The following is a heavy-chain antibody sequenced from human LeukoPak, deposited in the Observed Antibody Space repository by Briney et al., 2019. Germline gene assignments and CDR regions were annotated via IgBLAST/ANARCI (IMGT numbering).Heavy chain of an antibody. D-gene: IGHD3-3*01. CDR1: GYSISSGYY. CDR2: IYHSGST. Sequence: SETLSLTCTVSGYSISSGYYWGWIRQPPGNGLEWIGSIYHSGSTYYNPSLKSRVTISVDTSKNQFSLKLSSVTAADTAVYYCARPVGAYDFWSYAFDIWGQGTMVTVSS. J-gene: IGHJ3*02. V-gene: IGHV4-38-2*02. CDR3: ARPVGAYDFWSYAFDI.